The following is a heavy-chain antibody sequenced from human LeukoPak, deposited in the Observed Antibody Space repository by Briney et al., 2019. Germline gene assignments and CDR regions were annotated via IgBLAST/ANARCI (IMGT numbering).Heavy chain of an antibody. J-gene: IGHJ3*02. Sequence: GGSLRLSCAASGFTVSSNYMSWVRQAPGKGLEWVSVIYSGGSTYYADSAKGRFTISRDNSKNTLYLQMNSLRAEDTAVYYCARAELTKDAFDIWGQGTMVTVSS. CDR2: IYSGGST. CDR3: ARAELTKDAFDI. V-gene: IGHV3-66*01. CDR1: GFTVSSNY. D-gene: IGHD4/OR15-4a*01.